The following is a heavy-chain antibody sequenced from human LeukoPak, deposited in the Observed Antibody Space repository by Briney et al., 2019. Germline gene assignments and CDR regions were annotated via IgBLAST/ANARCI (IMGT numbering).Heavy chain of an antibody. CDR3: VKDSNYDFWSGYKGFDN. Sequence: GGSLRLSCAASGFTSGFTFDDYGMNWGRQVPGKGLEWVSGISRDGGRTGYADSVQGRFTISRDNSRNSLHLQMNSLRVEDTAFYYCVKDSNYDFWSGYKGFDNWGQGTLVTVSS. J-gene: IGHJ4*02. D-gene: IGHD3-3*01. CDR2: ISRDGGRT. V-gene: IGHV3-20*04. CDR1: GFTFDDYG.